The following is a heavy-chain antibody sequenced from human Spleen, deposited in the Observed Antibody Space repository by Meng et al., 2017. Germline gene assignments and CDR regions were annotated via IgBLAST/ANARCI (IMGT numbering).Heavy chain of an antibody. D-gene: IGHD6-6*01. CDR3: ARPSRYNWFDP. CDR2: IYYSGST. Sequence: LRESGPELVKPSQTLSFPCTASGGSISSGGYYWSWLRPHPGKGLEWIGYIYYSGSTYYNPSLKSRLTISVDTSQNQFSLNLNSVTAADTAVYYCARPSRYNWFDPWGQGTLVTVSS. CDR1: GGSISSGGYY. J-gene: IGHJ5*02. V-gene: IGHV4-31*03.